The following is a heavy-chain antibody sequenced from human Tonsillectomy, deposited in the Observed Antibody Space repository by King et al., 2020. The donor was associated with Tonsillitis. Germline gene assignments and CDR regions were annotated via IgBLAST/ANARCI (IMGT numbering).Heavy chain of an antibody. Sequence: VQLVESGGGLVKPGGSLRLSCAASGFTFSNAWMSWVRQAPGKGLEWVGRIKSKTDGGTTDYAAPVKGRFTISRDDSKNTLYLQMNSLKTEDTAVYYCTTQNIGLAYYYGMDVWGQGTTVTVSS. J-gene: IGHJ6*02. CDR1: GFTFSNAW. V-gene: IGHV3-15*01. CDR2: IKSKTDGGTT. CDR3: TTQNIGLAYYYGMDV. D-gene: IGHD2/OR15-2a*01.